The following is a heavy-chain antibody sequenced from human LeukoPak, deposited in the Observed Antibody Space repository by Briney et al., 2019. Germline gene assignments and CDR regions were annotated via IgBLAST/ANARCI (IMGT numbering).Heavy chain of an antibody. CDR3: ARADGRYDFWSGYHPGWFDP. CDR1: GYSISSGYY. J-gene: IGHJ5*02. Sequence: SETLSLTCTVSGYSISSGYYWGWIRQPPGKGLEWIGSIYHSGSTYYNPSLKSRVTISVDTSKNQFSLKLSSVTAADTAVYYCARADGRYDFWSGYHPGWFDPWGQGTLVTVSS. D-gene: IGHD3-3*01. V-gene: IGHV4-38-2*02. CDR2: IYHSGST.